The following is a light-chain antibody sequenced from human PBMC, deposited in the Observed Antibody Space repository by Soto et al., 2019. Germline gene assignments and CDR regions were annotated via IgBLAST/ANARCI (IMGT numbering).Light chain of an antibody. CDR3: QQYNDWPLT. CDR1: QSINSN. CDR2: GAF. Sequence: EIVITQSPLPLSVSPGERATLSCRASQSINSNLAWYQQKPGQAPSLLIYGAFTRATGIPARFSGTGSGTEFTLTISSLQSEDLALYYCQQYNDWPLTFGQGTKVDIK. J-gene: IGKJ1*01. V-gene: IGKV3-15*01.